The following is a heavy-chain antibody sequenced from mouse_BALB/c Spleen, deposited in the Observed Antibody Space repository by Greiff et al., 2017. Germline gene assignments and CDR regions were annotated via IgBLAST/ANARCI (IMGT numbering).Heavy chain of an antibody. D-gene: IGHD1-1*02. Sequence: VQLQQSGPGLVQPSQSLSITCTVSGFSLTSYGVHWVRQSPGKGLEWLGVIWSGGSTDYNAAFISRLSISKDNSKSQVFFKMNSLQANDTAIYYCARTWGGYFDYWGQGTTLTVSS. CDR3: ARTWGGYFDY. CDR1: GFSLTSYG. V-gene: IGHV2-2*02. J-gene: IGHJ2*01. CDR2: IWSGGST.